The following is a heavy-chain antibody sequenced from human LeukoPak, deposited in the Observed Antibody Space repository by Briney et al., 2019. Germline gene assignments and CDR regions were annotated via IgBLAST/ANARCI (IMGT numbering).Heavy chain of an antibody. D-gene: IGHD3-16*01. V-gene: IGHV4-61*01. CDR1: GGSINTPNYY. CDR2: IYYSGST. Sequence: PSETLSLTCTVSGGSINTPNYYWSWIRQPPGKGLEWIGYIYYSGSTNYNPSLKSRVTISIDTSRKQFSLKLSSVTAADTAVYYCARAGTNYDNVWGSPFDAFDIWGQGTKVTVSS. CDR3: ARAGTNYDNVWGSPFDAFDI. J-gene: IGHJ3*02.